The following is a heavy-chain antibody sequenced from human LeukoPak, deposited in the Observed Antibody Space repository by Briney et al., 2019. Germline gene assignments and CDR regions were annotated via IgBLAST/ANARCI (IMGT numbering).Heavy chain of an antibody. CDR3: ARDKSRGDYGPPFYFDS. D-gene: IGHD3-16*01. J-gene: IGHJ4*02. CDR1: GFTFSSYE. V-gene: IGHV3-48*03. CDR2: ISSSGTTT. Sequence: GGSLRLSCGASGFTFSSYEMNWVRQAPGKGLEWVSYISSSGTTTYYADSVKGRFTISKDNSKNSLYLQMNNLRAEDSAMYYCARDKSRGDYGPPFYFDSWGRGTLVTVSS.